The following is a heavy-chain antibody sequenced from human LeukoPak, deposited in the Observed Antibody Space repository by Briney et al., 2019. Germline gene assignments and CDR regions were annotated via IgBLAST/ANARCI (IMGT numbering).Heavy chain of an antibody. CDR3: AKEPSPPRLIPDYYYYMDV. CDR1: GFTFSTYA. V-gene: IGHV3-23*01. CDR2: ISSSGYST. Sequence: GGSLRLSCAASGFTFSTYAMTWVRQAPGQGLEWVSTISSSGYSTHYADSVKGRFSISRDNSKSTLYLQMNSLRAGDTALYYCAKEPSPPRLIPDYYYYMDVWGKGTTVTVSS. D-gene: IGHD3-16*01. J-gene: IGHJ6*03.